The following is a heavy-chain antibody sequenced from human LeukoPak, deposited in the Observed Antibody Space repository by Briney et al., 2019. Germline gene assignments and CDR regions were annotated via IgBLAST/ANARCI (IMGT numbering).Heavy chain of an antibody. CDR3: AGHRSYYFDY. Sequence: SETLSLTCTVSGGSISGSSYYWGWIHQPPRKGLEWIGSIFYGGNTSYNPSLKSRVTISVDTSKNQFSLKVDSVTAADTAVFYCAGHRSYYFDYWGQGMLVTVSS. V-gene: IGHV4-39*01. D-gene: IGHD3-10*01. CDR2: IFYGGNT. J-gene: IGHJ4*02. CDR1: GGSISGSSYY.